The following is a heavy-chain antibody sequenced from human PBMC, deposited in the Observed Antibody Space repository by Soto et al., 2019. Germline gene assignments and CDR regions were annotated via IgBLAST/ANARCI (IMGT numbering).Heavy chain of an antibody. CDR3: AKGQGYFTTTSCLLTDF. Sequence: EVQLLESGGGLVQPGGSLRLSCAASGFTFSNYAMSWVRLAPGKGLEWVSAISANGGGTYYADSVKGRCTISRDNSKNTLFLQLNSLRAEDTAVYYCAKGQGYFTTTSCLLTDFWGQGTLVTVSS. D-gene: IGHD2-2*01. CDR2: ISANGGGT. J-gene: IGHJ4*02. V-gene: IGHV3-23*01. CDR1: GFTFSNYA.